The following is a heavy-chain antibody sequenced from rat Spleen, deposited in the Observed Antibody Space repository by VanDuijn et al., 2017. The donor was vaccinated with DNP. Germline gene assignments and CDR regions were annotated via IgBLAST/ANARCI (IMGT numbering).Heavy chain of an antibody. D-gene: IGHD1-7*01. Sequence: QVQLRESGPGLVQPSQILSLTCTASGFSLTNFGVNWVRQPPGKGLEWMGRIQSGGSTDYNSALKSRLSISRDTSKSQVFLKMNSVQTEDTAMYFCASSYGFLFAYWGQGTLVTVSS. CDR3: ASSYGFLFAY. V-gene: IGHV2-19*01. CDR1: GFSLTNFG. J-gene: IGHJ3*01. CDR2: IQSGGST.